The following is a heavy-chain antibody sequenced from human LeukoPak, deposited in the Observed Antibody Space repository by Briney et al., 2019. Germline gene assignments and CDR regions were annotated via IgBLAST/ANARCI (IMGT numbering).Heavy chain of an antibody. Sequence: AGGSLRLSCAASGFTFSSYAMSWVRQAPGRGLEWVSAISGSGGSTYYADSVKGRFTIYRDNSKNTLYLQMNSLRAEDTAVYYCAKAVSSKDYFDYWGQGTLVTVSS. V-gene: IGHV3-23*01. CDR1: GFTFSSYA. D-gene: IGHD6-6*01. CDR3: AKAVSSKDYFDY. J-gene: IGHJ4*02. CDR2: ISGSGGST.